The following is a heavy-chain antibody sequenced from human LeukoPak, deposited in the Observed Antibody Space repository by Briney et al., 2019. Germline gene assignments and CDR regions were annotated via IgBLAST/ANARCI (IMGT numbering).Heavy chain of an antibody. D-gene: IGHD6-13*01. CDR3: ARERDNSWSYGPADY. CDR1: GHALSDLS. J-gene: IGHJ4*02. CDR2: FDPEVGDK. V-gene: IGHV1-24*01. Sequence: ASVKVSCKISGHALSDLSIHWVRQAPGRGPEWMGGFDPEVGDKMHAQKFQGRVTMTTDTSTSTAYMELRSLRFDDTAVYYCARERDNSWSYGPADYWGQGTLVTVSS.